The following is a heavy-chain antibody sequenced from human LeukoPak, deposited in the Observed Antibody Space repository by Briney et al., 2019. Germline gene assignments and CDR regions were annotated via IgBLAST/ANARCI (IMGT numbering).Heavy chain of an antibody. J-gene: IGHJ5*02. CDR3: ARNWGNKSEWFGELFTWFDP. CDR1: GDSVSSNSAA. CDR2: TYYRSKWYN. V-gene: IGHV6-1*01. D-gene: IGHD3-10*01. Sequence: SQTLSLTCAISGDSVSSNSAAWNWIRQSPSRGLEWLGRTYYRSKWYNDYAVSVKSRITINPDTSKNQFSLQLNSVTPEDTAMYYCARNWGNKSEWFGELFTWFDPWGQGTLVTVSS.